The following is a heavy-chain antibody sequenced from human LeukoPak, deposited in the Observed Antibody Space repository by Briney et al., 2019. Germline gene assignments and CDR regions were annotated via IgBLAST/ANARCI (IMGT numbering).Heavy chain of an antibody. CDR3: ARVASTTRRHDVFDI. CDR1: GGTFSSYA. CDR2: IIPIFGTA. Sequence: GASVKVSCKASGGTFSSYAISWVRQAPGQGLEWMGGIIPIFGTANYAQKFQGRVTITADESTSTAYMELSSLRSEDTAVYYCARVASTTRRHDVFDIWGQGTMVIVSS. V-gene: IGHV1-69*13. D-gene: IGHD1-1*01. J-gene: IGHJ3*02.